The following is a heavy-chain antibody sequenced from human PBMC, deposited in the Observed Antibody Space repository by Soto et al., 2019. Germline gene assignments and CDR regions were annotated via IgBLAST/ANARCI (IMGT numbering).Heavy chain of an antibody. CDR3: ARDRPPLPTPEQAAAGDYYYGMDV. J-gene: IGHJ6*02. CDR2: IIPIFGTA. CDR1: GGTFSSYA. Sequence: QVQLVQSGAEVKKPGSSVKVSCKASGGTFSSYAISWVRQAPGQGLEWMGGIIPIFGTANYAQKFQGRGTITADEPXXXXGRXTSTADQSTSNAXVEXSXRRSEDTAVYYCARDRPPLPTPEQAAAGDYYYGMDVWGQGTTVTVSS. V-gene: IGHV1-69*12. D-gene: IGHD6-13*01.